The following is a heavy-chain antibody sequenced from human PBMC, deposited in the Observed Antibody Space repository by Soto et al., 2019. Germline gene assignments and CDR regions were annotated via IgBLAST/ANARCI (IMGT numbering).Heavy chain of an antibody. CDR1: GGSISRYY. Sequence: PSDTLSLTCIVSGGSISRYYWSWIRQPPGKGLEWIGYAYYSGDTGYNPSLQSRVTMAVDTSKNQVSLKLTSVTAADTAVYYCARDRSTYGGGGTGEVKENWFDPWGQGALVTAPQ. V-gene: IGHV4-59*01. J-gene: IGHJ5*02. CDR3: ARDRSTYGGGGTGEVKENWFDP. D-gene: IGHD2-8*01. CDR2: AYYSGDT.